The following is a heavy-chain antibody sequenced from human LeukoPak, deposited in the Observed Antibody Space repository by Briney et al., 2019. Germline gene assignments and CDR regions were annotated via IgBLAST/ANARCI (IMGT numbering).Heavy chain of an antibody. V-gene: IGHV4-59*12. CDR2: IYYSGST. D-gene: IGHD3-22*01. CDR1: GGSISSYY. J-gene: IGHJ5*02. CDR3: ARDYYDSSGFLNWFDP. Sequence: SETLSLTCTVSGGSISSYYWSWIRQPPGKGLEWIGYIYYSGSTNYNPSLKSRVTISVDTSKNQFSLKLSSVTAADTAVYYCARDYYDSSGFLNWFDPWGQGTLVTVSS.